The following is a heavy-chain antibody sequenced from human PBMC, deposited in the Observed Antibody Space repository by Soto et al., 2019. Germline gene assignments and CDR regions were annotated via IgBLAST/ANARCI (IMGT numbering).Heavy chain of an antibody. CDR1: GGTFSSYT. V-gene: IGHV1-69*02. D-gene: IGHD3-10*01. Sequence: QVQLVQSGAEVKKPGSSVKVSCKASGGTFSSYTISWVRQAPGQGLEWMGRIIPILGIANYAQKFQGRVTITADKSTRTAYMELSSLRSEDTAVYYCARGPLTMVRGPLFDYWGQGTLVTVSS. CDR3: ARGPLTMVRGPLFDY. CDR2: IIPILGIA. J-gene: IGHJ4*02.